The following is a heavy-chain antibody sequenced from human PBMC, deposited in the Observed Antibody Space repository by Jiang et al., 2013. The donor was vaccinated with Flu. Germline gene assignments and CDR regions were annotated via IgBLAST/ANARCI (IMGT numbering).Heavy chain of an antibody. CDR3: ARMRYECGGDCYWTFDF. V-gene: IGHV2-26*01. J-gene: IGHJ4*02. CDR2: IFSKDEK. Sequence: VKPTQTLTLTCTVSGFSLSDPTMGVGWIRQPPGKALQLLAHIFSKDEKSYSTSLRRRLTISKDTSKSLVVLTMTTLDRADTGTYYCARMRYECGGDCYWTFDFWGQGTPVTVSA. D-gene: IGHD2-21*02. CDR1: GFSLSDPTMG.